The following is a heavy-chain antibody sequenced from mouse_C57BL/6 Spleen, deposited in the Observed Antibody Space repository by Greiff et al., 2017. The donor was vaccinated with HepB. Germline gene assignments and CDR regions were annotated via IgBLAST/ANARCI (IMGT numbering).Heavy chain of an antibody. Sequence: VQLKQSVAELVRPGASVKLSCTASGFNIKNTYMHWVKQRPEQGLEWIGRIDPANGNTKYAPKFQGKATITADTSSNTAYLQLSSLTSEDTAIYYCASHYGSSYTAWFAYWGQGTLVTVSA. CDR1: GFNIKNTY. J-gene: IGHJ3*01. CDR2: IDPANGNT. D-gene: IGHD1-1*01. CDR3: ASHYGSSYTAWFAY. V-gene: IGHV14-3*01.